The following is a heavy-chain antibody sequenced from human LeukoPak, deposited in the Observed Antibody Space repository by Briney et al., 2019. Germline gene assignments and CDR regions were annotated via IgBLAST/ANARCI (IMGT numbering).Heavy chain of an antibody. CDR2: ISYDGSNK. CDR1: GFTFSSYA. J-gene: IGHJ4*02. D-gene: IGHD3-9*01. V-gene: IGHV3-30*04. Sequence: GGPLRLSCAASGFTFSSYAMHWVRQAPGKGLEWVAVISYDGSNKYYADSVKGRFTISRDNSKNTLYLQMNSLRAEDTAVYYCARADDILTGYYFDYWGQGTLVTVSS. CDR3: ARADDILTGYYFDY.